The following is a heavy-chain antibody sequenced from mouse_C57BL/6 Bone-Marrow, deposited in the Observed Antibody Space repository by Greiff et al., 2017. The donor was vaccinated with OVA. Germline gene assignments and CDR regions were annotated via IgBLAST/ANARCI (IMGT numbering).Heavy chain of an antibody. CDR2: IWSGGST. D-gene: IGHD2-3*01. V-gene: IGHV2-2*01. Sequence: VQLQQSGPGLVQPSPSLSITCTVSGFSLTSYGVHWVRQSPGKGLEWLGVIWSGGSTDYNAAFISRLSISKDNSKSQVFFKMNRLQADDTAIYYWARNGGYYGRVAYWGQGTLVTVSA. CDR3: ARNGGYYGRVAY. J-gene: IGHJ3*01. CDR1: GFSLTSYG.